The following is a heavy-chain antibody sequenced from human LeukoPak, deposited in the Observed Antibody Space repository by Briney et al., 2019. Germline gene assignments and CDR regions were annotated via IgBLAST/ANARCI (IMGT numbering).Heavy chain of an antibody. CDR3: AKDGGDDSSGYDAFDI. V-gene: IGHV3-23*01. D-gene: IGHD3-22*01. J-gene: IGHJ3*02. CDR1: GFTFSSYA. CDR2: ISGSGGST. Sequence: GGSLRLSCAASGFTFSSYAMSWVRQAPGKGLEWVSAISGSGGSTYYADSVKGRFTISRDNSKNTLYLQMNSLRAEDTAVYYGAKDGGDDSSGYDAFDIWGQGTMVTVSS.